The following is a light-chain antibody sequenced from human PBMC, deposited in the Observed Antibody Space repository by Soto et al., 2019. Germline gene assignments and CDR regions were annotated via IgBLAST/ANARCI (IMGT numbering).Light chain of an antibody. V-gene: IGLV2-23*01. CDR1: SSDVGSYNL. Sequence: QSVLTQPASVSGSPGQSITISCTGTSSDVGSYNLVSWYQQHPGKAPKLMIYEGSKRPSGASNRFSASKSGNTASMTISGLQSEDEADYHCCSYAGSSTWVFGGGTKFTVL. CDR2: EGS. CDR3: CSYAGSSTWV. J-gene: IGLJ3*02.